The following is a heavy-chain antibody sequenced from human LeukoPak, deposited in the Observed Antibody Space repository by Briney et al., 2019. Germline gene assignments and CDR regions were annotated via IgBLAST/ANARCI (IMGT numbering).Heavy chain of an antibody. CDR2: INPNSGGT. D-gene: IGHD2-2*01. CDR3: AREYCSSTSCYLGDAFDI. J-gene: IGHJ3*02. Sequence: GASVKVSCKASGYTFTGYYMHWVRRAPGQGLEWMGRINPNSGGTNYAQKFQGRVTMTRDTSISTAYMELSRLRSDDTAVYYCAREYCSSTSCYLGDAFDIWGQGTMVTVSS. CDR1: GYTFTGYY. V-gene: IGHV1-2*06.